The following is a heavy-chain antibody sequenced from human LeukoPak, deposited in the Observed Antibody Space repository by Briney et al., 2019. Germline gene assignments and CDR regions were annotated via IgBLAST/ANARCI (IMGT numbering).Heavy chain of an antibody. CDR2: IYTSGST. Sequence: SETLSLTCTVSGGSISSGSYYWSWIRQPAGTGLEWIGRIYTSGSTNYNPSLKSRVTISVDTSKNQFSLRVSTVTAADTAVYYCARLETIAYQFDYWGHGILVTVSS. V-gene: IGHV4-61*02. CDR1: GGSISSGSYY. CDR3: ARLETIAYQFDY. J-gene: IGHJ4*01. D-gene: IGHD2-2*01.